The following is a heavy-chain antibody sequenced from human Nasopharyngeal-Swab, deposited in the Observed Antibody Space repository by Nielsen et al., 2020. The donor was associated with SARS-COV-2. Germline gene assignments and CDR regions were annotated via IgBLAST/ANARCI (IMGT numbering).Heavy chain of an antibody. D-gene: IGHD3-3*01. CDR3: ARHPLGITIFGVVITNNWFDP. CDR1: GFTFSDYY. CDR2: ISSSGSTI. J-gene: IGHJ5*02. Sequence: LSLTCAASGFTFSDYYMSWIRQAPGKGLEWVSYISSSGSTIYYADSVKGRFTISRDNAKNSLYLQMNSLRAEDTAVYYCARHPLGITIFGVVITNNWFDPWGQGTLVTVSS. V-gene: IGHV3-11*04.